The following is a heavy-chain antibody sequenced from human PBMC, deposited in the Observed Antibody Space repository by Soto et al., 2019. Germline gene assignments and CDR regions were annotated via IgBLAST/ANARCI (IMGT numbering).Heavy chain of an antibody. J-gene: IGHJ4*02. Sequence: PGGSLRLSCAASGFTFSSYSMNWVRQAPGKGLEWVSYISSSSSTIYYADSVKGRFTISRDNAKNSLYLQMNSLRAEDTAVYYCARVCDYIWGSYRYSCNFDYWGQGTLVTVSS. CDR1: GFTFSSYS. CDR3: ARVCDYIWGSYRYSCNFDY. V-gene: IGHV3-48*01. CDR2: ISSSSSTI. D-gene: IGHD3-16*02.